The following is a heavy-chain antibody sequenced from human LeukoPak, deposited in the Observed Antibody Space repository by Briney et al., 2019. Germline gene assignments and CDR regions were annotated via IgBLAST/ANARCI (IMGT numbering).Heavy chain of an antibody. Sequence: GASVKVSCKASAYTFTSYYLHWVRQAPGQGLEWMGIINPNGGRTSNAQKFQGKVTMTRDTSTSTVYMELSRLRSEDTAVYYCARVRYYDNGGYSHFDYWGQGTLVTVSS. CDR1: AYTFTSYY. J-gene: IGHJ4*02. CDR2: INPNGGRT. D-gene: IGHD3-22*01. CDR3: ARVRYYDNGGYSHFDY. V-gene: IGHV1-46*01.